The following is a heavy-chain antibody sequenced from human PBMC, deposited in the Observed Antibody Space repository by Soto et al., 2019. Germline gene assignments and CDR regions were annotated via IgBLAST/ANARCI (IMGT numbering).Heavy chain of an antibody. J-gene: IGHJ6*02. V-gene: IGHV4-31*11. CDR2: IYYSGST. CDR1: GGSISSGGYS. CDR3: ARALGRYYYYYCGMDV. Sequence: TLSLTCAVSGGSISSGGYSWSWIRQPPGKGLEWIGYIYYSGSTYYNPSLKSRVTISVDTSKNQFSLKLSSVTAADTAVYYCARALGRYYYYYCGMDVWGQVTTVTVSS. D-gene: IGHD1-26*01.